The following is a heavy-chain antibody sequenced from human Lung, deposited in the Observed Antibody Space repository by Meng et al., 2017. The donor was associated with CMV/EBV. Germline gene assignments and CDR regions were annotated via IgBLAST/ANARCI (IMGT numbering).Heavy chain of an antibody. D-gene: IGHD6-6*01. V-gene: IGHV3-23*01. CDR2: ISENGGSP. CDR1: GFIFSDYI. J-gene: IGHJ4*02. CDR3: AKALNSGRPNS. Sequence: GGSLRLXXAASGFIFSDYIMSWVRQAPGRGLEWVSAISENGGSPYYADSVKCRFTISRDNSKNTVSLHMDSLRVEDTATYYCAKALNSGRPNSWGQGTLVTVSS.